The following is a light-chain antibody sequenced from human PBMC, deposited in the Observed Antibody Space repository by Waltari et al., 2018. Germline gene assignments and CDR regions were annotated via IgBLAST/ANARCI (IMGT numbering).Light chain of an antibody. J-gene: IGLJ3*02. V-gene: IGLV2-11*01. CDR3: YSYTGTYTLP. Sequence: QSALTQPRSVSGSPGQSVTISCTGTSSDYVSWYQQYPGKAPKVIIYDVNRRPSGVPVRFSGSRSGNTASLTISGLQAEDEADYYCYSYTGTYTLPFGGGTKLTVL. CDR2: DVN. CDR1: SSDY.